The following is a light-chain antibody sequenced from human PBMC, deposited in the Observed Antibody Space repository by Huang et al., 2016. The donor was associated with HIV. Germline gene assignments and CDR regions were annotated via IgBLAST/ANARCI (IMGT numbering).Light chain of an antibody. J-gene: IGKJ1*01. CDR1: RGLSST. CDR2: GPS. Sequence: EVVMTQSPVTLSVSPGERATLSCRASRGLSSTLAWYQQKLGQAPRLLLYGPSTRATVIPARFSGTGSGTEFTLTISSLQSEDFAVYYCQQYNNWPPAFGQGTKVEIK. CDR3: QQYNNWPPA. V-gene: IGKV3-15*01.